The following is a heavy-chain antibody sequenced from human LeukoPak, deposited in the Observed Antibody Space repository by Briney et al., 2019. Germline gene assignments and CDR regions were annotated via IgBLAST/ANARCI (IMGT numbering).Heavy chain of an antibody. CDR2: ISAYNGNT. D-gene: IGHD3-3*01. Sequence: GASVKVSCKVSGYTFTSFGISWVRQAPGQGPEWMGWISAYNGNTNYAQKFQGRVTMTRDTSISTAYMELSRLRSDDTAVYYCAREGGYFWSGIYYFDYWGQGTLVTVSS. V-gene: IGHV1-18*01. CDR3: AREGGYFWSGIYYFDY. J-gene: IGHJ4*02. CDR1: GYTFTSFG.